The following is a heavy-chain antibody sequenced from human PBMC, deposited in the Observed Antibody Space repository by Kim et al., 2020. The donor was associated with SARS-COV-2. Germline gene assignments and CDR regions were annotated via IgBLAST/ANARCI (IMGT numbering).Heavy chain of an antibody. Sequence: GESLKISCNASGYSSTTYWIGWVRQMPGKGLEWMGIIYPSDSHTTYSPSFRGQVTISADNSINTAYLQWNSLTASDTAMYYCARRGVDYWGQGTLVTVSS. CDR2: IYPSDSHT. CDR3: ARRGVDY. J-gene: IGHJ4*02. CDR1: GYSSTTYW. V-gene: IGHV5-51*01.